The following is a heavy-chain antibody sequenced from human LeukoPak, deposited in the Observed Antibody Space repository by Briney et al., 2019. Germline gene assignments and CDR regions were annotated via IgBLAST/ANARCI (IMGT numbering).Heavy chain of an antibody. Sequence: GGSLRLSCAASGFAFNTYAMHWVRQSPGQGLEWVALIWHDGSHKFYSNSVRGQFTISRDNSKNTVSLQMNNLRPEDTAVYYCASEIFGSGSYPDFWGQGTLVTVSS. J-gene: IGHJ4*02. D-gene: IGHD3-10*01. V-gene: IGHV3-33*01. CDR3: ASEIFGSGSYPDF. CDR1: GFAFNTYA. CDR2: IWHDGSHK.